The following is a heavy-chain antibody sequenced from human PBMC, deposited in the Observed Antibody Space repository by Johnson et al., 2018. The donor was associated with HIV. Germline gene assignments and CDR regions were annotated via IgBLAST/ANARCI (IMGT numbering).Heavy chain of an antibody. Sequence: MQLVESGGGVVQPGRSLRLSCAASGFTFSSYAMHWVRQAPGKGLEWVSLISTGGSPYYADSVKDRFTISRDKSKNTLFLQLNGLRVEDTAVYYCARDPVWDAFDIWGQGTMVTVSS. J-gene: IGHJ3*02. CDR1: GFTFSSYA. V-gene: IGHV3-66*01. CDR2: ISTGGSP. CDR3: ARDPVWDAFDI.